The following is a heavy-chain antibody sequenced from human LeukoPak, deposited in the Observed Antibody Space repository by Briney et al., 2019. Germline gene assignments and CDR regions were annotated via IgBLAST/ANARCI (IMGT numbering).Heavy chain of an antibody. CDR3: ARADGRGYIYGVPMYFDS. Sequence: SETGALTCSASGGSISFYYWSWNRQSPGKLLECIGYISYSGSTYYNPSFKSRVTISSSPSTNQFSLKLHFVTAADTAVYYCARADGRGYIYGVPMYFDSWGQGTLVTVSS. CDR2: ISYSGST. J-gene: IGHJ4*02. CDR1: GGSISFYY. D-gene: IGHD5-18*01. V-gene: IGHV4-59*01.